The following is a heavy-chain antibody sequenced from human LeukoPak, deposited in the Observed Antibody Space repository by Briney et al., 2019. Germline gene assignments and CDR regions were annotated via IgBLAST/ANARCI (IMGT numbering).Heavy chain of an antibody. J-gene: IGHJ5*02. Sequence: PSETLSLTCTVSGGSISSYYWSWIRQPAGQGLEWIGRIYTSGSTNYNPSLKSRVTMSVDTSKNQFSLKLSSVTAADTAVYYCASGIIAAAGTDWFDPWGQGTLVTVSS. CDR1: GGSISSYY. CDR2: IYTSGST. V-gene: IGHV4-4*07. D-gene: IGHD6-13*01. CDR3: ASGIIAAAGTDWFDP.